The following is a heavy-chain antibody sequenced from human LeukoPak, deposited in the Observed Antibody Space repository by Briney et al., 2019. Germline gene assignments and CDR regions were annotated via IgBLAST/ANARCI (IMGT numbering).Heavy chain of an antibody. CDR3: AKLGKTENHYGSGRFSYYYYMDV. J-gene: IGHJ6*03. Sequence: SETLSLTCAVYGGSFSGYYWSWIRQPPGKGLEWIGEINHSGSTNYNPSLKSRVTISVDTSKNQFSLKLSSVTAADTAVYYCAKLGKTENHYGSGRFSYYYYMDVWGKGTTVTISS. V-gene: IGHV4-34*01. D-gene: IGHD3-10*01. CDR2: INHSGST. CDR1: GGSFSGYY.